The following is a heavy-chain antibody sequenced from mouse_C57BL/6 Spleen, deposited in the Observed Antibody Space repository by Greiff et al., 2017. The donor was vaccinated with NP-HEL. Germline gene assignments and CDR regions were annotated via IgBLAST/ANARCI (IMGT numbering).Heavy chain of an antibody. Sequence: QVQLQQSGAELARPGASVTMSCKASGYTFTSYTMHWVKQRPGQGLEWIGYINPSSGYTKYNQKFKDKATLTADKSSSTAYMQLSSLTSEDSAVYYCARSAQATYLDYWGQGTTLTVSS. CDR3: ARSAQATYLDY. CDR2: INPSSGYT. D-gene: IGHD3-2*02. CDR1: GYTFTSYT. J-gene: IGHJ2*01. V-gene: IGHV1-4*01.